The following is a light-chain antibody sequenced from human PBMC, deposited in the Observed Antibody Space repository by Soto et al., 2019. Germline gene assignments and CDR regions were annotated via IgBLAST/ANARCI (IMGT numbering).Light chain of an antibody. CDR2: GAS. CDR3: HQYGSSPLT. V-gene: IGKV3-20*01. J-gene: IGKJ3*01. CDR1: QSVTSSY. Sequence: EIVLTQSPGTLSLSPGERATLTCRASQSVTSSYLAWYQQKPGQAPRVLMYGASSRATGIPDRFSGSGSGTDFTLTISRLEPEDFAVYYCHQYGSSPLTLGPGTKVDIK.